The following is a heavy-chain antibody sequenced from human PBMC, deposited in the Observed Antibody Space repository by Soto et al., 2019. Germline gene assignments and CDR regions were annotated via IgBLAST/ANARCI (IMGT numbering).Heavy chain of an antibody. CDR3: ARGLATLPVFAFDI. CDR1: GISLSTSGVG. D-gene: IGHD6-6*01. V-gene: IGHV2-5*01. Sequence: SGPTLVNPTQTLTLTCTLSGISLSTSGVGLGWIRQTPGKALEWLALIYWNDDKHYNPSLKTRLTVTKDTSKNQAVLTMTNMDPVDTATYYCARGLATLPVFAFDIWDQGTVVTVSS. CDR2: IYWNDDK. J-gene: IGHJ3*02.